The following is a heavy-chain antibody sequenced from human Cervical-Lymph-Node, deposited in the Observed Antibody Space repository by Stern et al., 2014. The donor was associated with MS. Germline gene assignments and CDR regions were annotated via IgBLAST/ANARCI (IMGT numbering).Heavy chain of an antibody. V-gene: IGHV3-33*01. CDR3: ARRPAAIYYYGMDV. CDR2: IWYDGSNK. Sequence: LQLVESGGGVVQPGRSLRLSCAASGFTFSSYGMHWVRQAPGKGLEWVAVIWYDGSNKYYADSVKGRFTISRDNSKNTLYLQMNSLRAEDTAVYYCARRPAAIYYYGMDVWGQGTTVTVSS. D-gene: IGHD2-2*01. J-gene: IGHJ6*02. CDR1: GFTFSSYG.